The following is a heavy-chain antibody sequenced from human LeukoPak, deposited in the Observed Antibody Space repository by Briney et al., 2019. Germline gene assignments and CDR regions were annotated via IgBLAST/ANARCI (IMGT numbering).Heavy chain of an antibody. V-gene: IGHV3-30*03. CDR3: ARVNTGTTLDY. Sequence: PGGSLRLSCAASGFAFSLYGMHWVRQAPGKGLEWVAVISFDGSTKYYPDSVKGRFTISRDNAKNSLYLQMNSLRAEDTAVYYCARVNTGTTLDYWGQGTLVTVSS. D-gene: IGHD1-7*01. CDR2: ISFDGSTK. CDR1: GFAFSLYG. J-gene: IGHJ4*02.